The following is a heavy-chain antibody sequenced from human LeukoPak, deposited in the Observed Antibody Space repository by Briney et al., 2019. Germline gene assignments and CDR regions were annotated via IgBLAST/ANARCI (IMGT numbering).Heavy chain of an antibody. CDR1: GYTFTSYG. D-gene: IGHD5-18*01. V-gene: IGHV1-46*01. CDR3: ARDLLSAALAYWFDP. CDR2: INPSGGST. J-gene: IGHJ5*02. Sequence: ASVKVSCKASGYTFTSYGISWVRQAPGQGLEWMGIINPSGGSTSYAQKFQGRVTMTRDTSTSTVYMELSSLRSEDTAVYYCARDLLSAALAYWFDPWGQGTLVTVSS.